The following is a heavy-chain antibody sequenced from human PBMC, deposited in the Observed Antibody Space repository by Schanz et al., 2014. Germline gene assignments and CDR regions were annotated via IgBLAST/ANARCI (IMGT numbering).Heavy chain of an antibody. D-gene: IGHD3-10*01. CDR1: GFSLDIFA. V-gene: IGHV3-30*04. J-gene: IGHJ4*02. CDR3: VSSGSYSSYAF. CDR2: VPFDGSQK. Sequence: VHLLESGGGLVEPGGSLRLSCATSGFSLDIFAVSWVRQAPGKGLEWVAFVPFDGSQKFYADSVKGRFTISRDNSKNTLYLQMNSLRAEDTAVYHCVSSGSYSSYAFWGQGTLVTVSS.